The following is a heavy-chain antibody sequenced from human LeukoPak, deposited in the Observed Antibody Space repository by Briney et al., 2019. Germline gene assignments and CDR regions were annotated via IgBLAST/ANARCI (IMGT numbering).Heavy chain of an antibody. CDR1: GFTFSSSA. D-gene: IGHD3-22*01. J-gene: IGHJ5*02. CDR2: ISNNGGYT. CDR3: ARRSYYYDSSGYYSSWFDP. V-gene: IGHV3-23*01. Sequence: PGGSLRLSCAASGFTFSSSAMSWVRQAPGKGLEWVSAISNNGGYTYYADSVKGRFTISRDNSKNTLYLQMNSLRAEDTAVYYCARRSYYYDSSGYYSSWFDPWGQGTLVTVSS.